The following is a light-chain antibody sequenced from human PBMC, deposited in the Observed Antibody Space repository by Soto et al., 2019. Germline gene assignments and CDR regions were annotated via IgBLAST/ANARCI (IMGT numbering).Light chain of an antibody. CDR1: QSVSSY. CDR3: QQRSNWPPSIT. J-gene: IGKJ5*01. V-gene: IGKV3-11*01. Sequence: EIVLTQSPATLSLSPGERATLSCRASQSVSSYLAWYQQKPGQAPRLLIYDASNRATGIPARFSGSGSGTDFPLTIISLEPEVFAVYYCQQRSNWPPSITFGQGTRLEIK. CDR2: DAS.